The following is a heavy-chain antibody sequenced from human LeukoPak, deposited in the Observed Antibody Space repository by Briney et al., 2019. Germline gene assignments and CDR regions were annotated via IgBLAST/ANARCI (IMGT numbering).Heavy chain of an antibody. CDR3: ATAPPYDFWSGFYSDY. J-gene: IGHJ4*02. CDR1: GYTFSSYG. D-gene: IGHD3-3*01. Sequence: ASVKVSCKASGYTFSSYGISWVRQAPGQGHEWMGWISAYNGNTNYAQKLQGRVTMTTDTSTSTAYMELRSLRSDDTAVYYCATAPPYDFWSGFYSDYWGQGTLVTVST. V-gene: IGHV1-18*01. CDR2: ISAYNGNT.